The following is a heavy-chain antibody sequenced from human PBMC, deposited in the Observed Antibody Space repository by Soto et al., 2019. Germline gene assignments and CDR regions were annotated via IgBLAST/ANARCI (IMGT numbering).Heavy chain of an antibody. Sequence: GGSLRLSCAASGFTFSSYGMHWVRQAPGKGLEWVAVISYDGSNKYYADSVKGRFTISRDNSKNTLYLQMNSLRAEDTAVYYCARRWYNWNDIDYWGQGTLVTVSS. CDR1: GFTFSSYG. CDR3: ARRWYNWNDIDY. V-gene: IGHV3-30*03. CDR2: ISYDGSNK. D-gene: IGHD1-1*01. J-gene: IGHJ4*02.